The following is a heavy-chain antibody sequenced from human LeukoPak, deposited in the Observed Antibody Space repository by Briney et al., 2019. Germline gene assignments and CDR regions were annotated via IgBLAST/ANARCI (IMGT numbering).Heavy chain of an antibody. J-gene: IGHJ4*02. D-gene: IGHD3-22*01. CDR3: ARENPSGYYNRPIDY. Sequence: PSETLSLTCTVSGGSISSYYWSWIRQPPGKGLEWIGYIYYTGSTDYNPSLKSRVAISVDTSKNQFSLKLSSVTAADTAIYYCARENPSGYYNRPIDYWGQGTLVTVSS. CDR2: IYYTGST. CDR1: GGSISSYY. V-gene: IGHV4-59*01.